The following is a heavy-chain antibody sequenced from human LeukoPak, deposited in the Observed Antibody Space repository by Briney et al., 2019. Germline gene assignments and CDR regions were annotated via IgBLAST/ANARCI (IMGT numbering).Heavy chain of an antibody. V-gene: IGHV1-18*01. CDR2: ISAYNGNT. D-gene: IGHD2-21*02. CDR3: ARDLIETYCGGDCHPTLFDY. J-gene: IGHJ4*02. CDR1: GYTFTSYG. Sequence: ASVKVSCKASGYTFTSYGISWVRQGPGQGLEWVGWISAYNGNTNYAQKLQGRVTMTTDTSTSTAYMELRSLRSDDTAVYYCARDLIETYCGGDCHPTLFDYWGQGTLVTVSS.